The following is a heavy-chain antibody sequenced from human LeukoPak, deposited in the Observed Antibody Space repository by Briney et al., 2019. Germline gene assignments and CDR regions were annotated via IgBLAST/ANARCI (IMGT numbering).Heavy chain of an antibody. CDR2: INHSGST. CDR3: ARQLRGEAVAGHLQPFDY. J-gene: IGHJ4*02. CDR1: GGSFSGYY. D-gene: IGHD6-19*01. Sequence: SETLSLTCAVYGGSFSGYYWSWIRQPPGKGLEWIGEINHSGSTNYNPSLKSRVTISVDTSKNQFSLKLSSVTAADTAVYFCARQLRGEAVAGHLQPFDYWGQGTLVTVSS. V-gene: IGHV4-34*01.